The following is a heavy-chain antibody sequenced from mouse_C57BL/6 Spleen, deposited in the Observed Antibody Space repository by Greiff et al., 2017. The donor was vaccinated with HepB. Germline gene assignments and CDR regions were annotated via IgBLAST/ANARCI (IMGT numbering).Heavy chain of an antibody. J-gene: IGHJ1*03. CDR1: GYTFTSYW. Sequence: QVQLQQPGAELVKPRASVKMSCKASGYTFTSYWITWVKQRPGQGLEWIGDIYPGSGSTNYNEKFKSKATLTVDTSSSTAYMQLSSLTSEDSAVYYCARVTTVVARDWYFDVWGTGTTVTVSS. CDR2: IYPGSGST. D-gene: IGHD1-1*01. CDR3: ARVTTVVARDWYFDV. V-gene: IGHV1-55*01.